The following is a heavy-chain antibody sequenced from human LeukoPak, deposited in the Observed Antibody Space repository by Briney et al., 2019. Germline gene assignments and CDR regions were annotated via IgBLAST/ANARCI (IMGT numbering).Heavy chain of an antibody. Sequence: GGSLRLSCAASGFTFSIYWMTWVRQAPGKGLEWVANIKEDGSERYYVDSVKGRFTISRDNAKNSLYLQMNSLRAEDTAVYYCARDRGIVGNYDYWGQGTLVTVSS. D-gene: IGHD1-26*01. CDR1: GFTFSIYW. CDR2: IKEDGSER. V-gene: IGHV3-7*05. J-gene: IGHJ4*02. CDR3: ARDRGIVGNYDY.